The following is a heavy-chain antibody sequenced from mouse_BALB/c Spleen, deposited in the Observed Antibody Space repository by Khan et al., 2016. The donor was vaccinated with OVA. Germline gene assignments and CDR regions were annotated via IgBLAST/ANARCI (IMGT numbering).Heavy chain of an antibody. D-gene: IGHD1-1*01. CDR2: ISYSGVT. V-gene: IGHV3-2*02. J-gene: IGHJ2*01. Sequence: EVQLQESGPGLVKPSQSLSLTCTVTGYSITSGYAWNWIRQFPGNKLEWMSYISYSGVTSYTPSLKSRISITRDTSKNQFFLQLNSVTTEVTATYYCARGNYYGYYFDYWGQGTTLTVSS. CDR1: GYSITSGYA. CDR3: ARGNYYGYYFDY.